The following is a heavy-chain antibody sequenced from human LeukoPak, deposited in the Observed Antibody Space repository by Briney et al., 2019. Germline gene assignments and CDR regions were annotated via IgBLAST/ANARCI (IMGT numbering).Heavy chain of an antibody. J-gene: IGHJ4*02. D-gene: IGHD5-18*01. Sequence: GGSLRLCCAASGFTFSSYSMNWVRQAPGKGLEWVSYISSSSSTIYYADSVKGRFTISRDNSENTLYLQMNSLRAEDTAVYYCARDPGYSYGNPVDYWGQGTLVTVSS. V-gene: IGHV3-48*01. CDR2: ISSSSSTI. CDR3: ARDPGYSYGNPVDY. CDR1: GFTFSSYS.